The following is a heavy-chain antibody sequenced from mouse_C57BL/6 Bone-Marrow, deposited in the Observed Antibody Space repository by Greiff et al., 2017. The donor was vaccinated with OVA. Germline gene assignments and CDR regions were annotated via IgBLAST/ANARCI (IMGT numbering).Heavy chain of an antibody. V-gene: IGHV5-6*01. D-gene: IGHD2-3*01. CDR1: GFTFSSYG. J-gene: IGHJ3*01. CDR3: AKGWLLRY. Sequence: EVHLVESGGDLVKPGGSLKLSCAASGFTFSSYGMSWVRQTPDKRLEWVATISSGGSYTYYPDSVKGRFTISRDNAKNTLYLQMSSLKSEDTAMYYCAKGWLLRYWGQGTLVTVSA. CDR2: ISSGGSYT.